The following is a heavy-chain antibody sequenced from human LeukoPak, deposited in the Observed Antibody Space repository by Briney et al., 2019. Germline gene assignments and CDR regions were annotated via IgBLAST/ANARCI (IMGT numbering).Heavy chain of an antibody. J-gene: IGHJ3*02. V-gene: IGHV3-7*01. CDR2: IKQDGSEK. D-gene: IGHD2-15*01. CDR1: GFTFNSYW. Sequence: GGSLRLSCVASGFTFNSYWMSWVRQAPGKGLEWVTNIKQDGSEKKYVDSVKGRFTISRDNAKNSLFLQMNSLRAEDTAVYYCAKDRDEDVDAFDIWGQGTLVTVSS. CDR3: AKDRDEDVDAFDI.